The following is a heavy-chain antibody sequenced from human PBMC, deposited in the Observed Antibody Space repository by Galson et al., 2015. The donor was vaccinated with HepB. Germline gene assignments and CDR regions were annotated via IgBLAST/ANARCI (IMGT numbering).Heavy chain of an antibody. CDR3: ARSMQVVAAADL. Sequence: SLRLSCAASGFTFSRNSMHRVRQAPGKGLEWVAVIWHDGGNKYYADSVKGRFTISRDNSKNTVSLQMNSLREEDTAVYYCARSMQVVAAADLWGQGTLVTVSS. V-gene: IGHV3-33*01. CDR1: GFTFSRNS. CDR2: IWHDGGNK. J-gene: IGHJ4*02. D-gene: IGHD6-13*01.